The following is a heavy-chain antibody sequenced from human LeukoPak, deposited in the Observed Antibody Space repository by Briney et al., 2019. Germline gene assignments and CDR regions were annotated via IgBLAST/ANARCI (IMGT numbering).Heavy chain of an antibody. D-gene: IGHD5-18*01. CDR2: ISSSGSTI. V-gene: IGHV3-11*04. J-gene: IGHJ4*02. Sequence: NPGGSLRLSCAASGFTFSDYYMSWIRQAPGKGLEWVSYISSSGSTIYYADSVKGRFTISRDNAKNSLYLQMNSLRAADTAVYYCARDRYSYGYKPYDYWGQGTLVTVSS. CDR1: GFTFSDYY. CDR3: ARDRYSYGYKPYDY.